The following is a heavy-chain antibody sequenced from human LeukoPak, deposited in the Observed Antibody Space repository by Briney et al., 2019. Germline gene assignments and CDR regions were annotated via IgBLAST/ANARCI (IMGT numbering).Heavy chain of an antibody. CDR3: ARGWLSSGYYPGGNY. CDR2: IKQDGSEK. CDR1: GFTFSSYW. J-gene: IGHJ4*02. D-gene: IGHD3-22*01. V-gene: IGHV3-7*04. Sequence: GGSLRLSCAASGFTFSSYWMTWVRQAPGKGLEWVANIKQDGSEKYYVDSVKGRFAISRDNAKNSLYLQMNSLRGEDTAQYCCARGWLSSGYYPGGNYWGQGVLVTVSS.